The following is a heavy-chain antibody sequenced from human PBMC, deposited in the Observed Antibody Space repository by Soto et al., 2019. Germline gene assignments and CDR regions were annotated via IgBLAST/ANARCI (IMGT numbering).Heavy chain of an antibody. Sequence: GGSLRLSCVASGFTFKNYAMSWVRQAPGKGLEWVSAISGSGGTTYYSDSVKGRFTISRDNSKNTVYLQMNDLRVEDAAEYFCAKDSWAIFGVPAGEYYAMDVWGQGTTVTASS. CDR3: AKDSWAIFGVPAGEYYAMDV. CDR1: GFTFKNYA. D-gene: IGHD3-3*01. V-gene: IGHV3-23*01. J-gene: IGHJ6*02. CDR2: ISGSGGTT.